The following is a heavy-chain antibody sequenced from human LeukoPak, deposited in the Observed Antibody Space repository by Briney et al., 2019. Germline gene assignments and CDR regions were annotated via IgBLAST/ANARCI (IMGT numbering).Heavy chain of an antibody. CDR3: ARDVLIAADGVIRLDAFDI. D-gene: IGHD6-13*01. Sequence: PGGSLRLSCAASGFTFSSYNMNWVRQTPGKGLEWFSSLSSSSSFIYYADSVKGRFTISRDNAKNSLYLQMNSLRAEDTAVYYCARDVLIAADGVIRLDAFDIWGQGTVVTVSS. V-gene: IGHV3-21*01. CDR1: GFTFSSYN. CDR2: LSSSSSFI. J-gene: IGHJ3*02.